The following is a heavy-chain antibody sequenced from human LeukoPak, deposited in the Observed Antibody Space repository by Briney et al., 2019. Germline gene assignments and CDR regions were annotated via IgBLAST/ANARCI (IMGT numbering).Heavy chain of an antibody. J-gene: IGHJ4*02. V-gene: IGHV4-39*07. CDR2: INHSGST. CDR3: ARGDNSGYVY. Sequence: PSETLSLTCTVSEGSISSSSFYWGWIRQPPGKGLEWIGEINHSGSTNYNPSLKSRVTISVDTSKNQFSLKLSSVTAADTAVYYCARGDNSGYVYWGQGKLVTVSS. CDR1: EGSISSSSFY. D-gene: IGHD3-22*01.